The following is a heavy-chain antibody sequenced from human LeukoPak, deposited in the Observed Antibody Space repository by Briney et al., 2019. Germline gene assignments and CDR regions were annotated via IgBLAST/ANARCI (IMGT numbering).Heavy chain of an antibody. J-gene: IGHJ4*02. CDR3: ARRAYSGYEFDY. D-gene: IGHD5-12*01. V-gene: IGHV5-51*01. CDR2: IYPGDSDI. CDR1: GYSFTTYW. Sequence: GESLKISCKGSGYSFTTYWIAWVRQMPGKGREWMGIIYPGDSDIRYSPSFQGQVTISVDKSISTAYLQWSSLKASDTAMYYCARRAYSGYEFDYWGQGTLVTVSS.